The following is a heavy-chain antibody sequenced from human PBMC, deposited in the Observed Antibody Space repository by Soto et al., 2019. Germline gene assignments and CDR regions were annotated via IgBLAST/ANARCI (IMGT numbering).Heavy chain of an antibody. CDR1: GFTFSSYA. CDR3: AKVAPEIRYFDWLTPFDY. V-gene: IGHV3-23*01. J-gene: IGHJ4*02. D-gene: IGHD3-9*01. Sequence: GGSLRLSCAASGFTFSSYAMSWVRQAPGKGLEWVSAISGSGGSTYYADSVKGRFTISRDNSKNTLYLQMNSLRAEDTAVYYCAKVAPEIRYFDWLTPFDYWGQGTLVTVSS. CDR2: ISGSGGST.